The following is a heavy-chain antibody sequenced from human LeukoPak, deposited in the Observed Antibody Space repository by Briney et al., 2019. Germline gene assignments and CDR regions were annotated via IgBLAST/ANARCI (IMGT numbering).Heavy chain of an antibody. CDR3: ARSMVRGVIAGSGY. V-gene: IGHV1-2*02. J-gene: IGHJ4*02. Sequence: ASVKVSCKASGYTFSGYYLHWVRQAPGQGLEWMGWINPNSGGTNSAQKFQGRVTMTRDTSIITAYMELSRLRSDDTAVYYCARSMVRGVIAGSGYWGQGTLVTVSS. CDR2: INPNSGGT. CDR1: GYTFSGYY. D-gene: IGHD3-10*01.